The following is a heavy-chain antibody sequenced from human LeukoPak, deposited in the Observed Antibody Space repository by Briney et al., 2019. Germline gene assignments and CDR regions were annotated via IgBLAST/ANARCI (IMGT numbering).Heavy chain of an antibody. CDR1: GFTFSGSA. V-gene: IGHV3-73*01. D-gene: IGHD5-18*01. Sequence: TGGSLRLSCAASGFTFSGSAMHWVRQASGKGLEWVGRIRSRANSYATAYAASVKGRFTISRDDSKNTAYLQMNSLKTEDTAVYYCTRSHTAMGFDPWGQGTLVTVSS. J-gene: IGHJ5*02. CDR3: TRSHTAMGFDP. CDR2: IRSRANSYAT.